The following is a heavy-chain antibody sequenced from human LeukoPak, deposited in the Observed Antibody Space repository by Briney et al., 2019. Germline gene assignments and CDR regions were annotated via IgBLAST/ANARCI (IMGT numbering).Heavy chain of an antibody. CDR2: IKQDGSEK. D-gene: IGHD3-22*01. CDR3: ARGRYYDSSGPNDAFDI. J-gene: IGHJ3*02. CDR1: GFTFSSYW. V-gene: IGHV3-7*01. Sequence: GGSLRLSCAASGFTFSSYWMSWVRQAPGKGLEWVANIKQDGSEKYYVDSVKGRFTISRDNTKNSLYLQMNSLRAEDTAVYYCARGRYYDSSGPNDAFDIWGQGTMVTVSS.